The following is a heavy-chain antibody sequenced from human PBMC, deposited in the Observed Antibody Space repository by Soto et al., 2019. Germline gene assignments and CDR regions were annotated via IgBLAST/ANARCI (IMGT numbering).Heavy chain of an antibody. V-gene: IGHV1-69*01. CDR3: AREKYNWNYGNYYYYGMDV. J-gene: IGHJ6*02. D-gene: IGHD1-7*01. CDR2: IIPIFGTA. Sequence: QVQLVQSGAEVKKPGSSVKVSCKASGGTFSSYAISWVRQAPGQGLEWMGGIIPIFGTANYAQKFQGRVTITADESTSTAYMELSSLRSEDTAVYYGAREKYNWNYGNYYYYGMDVWGQGTTVTVSS. CDR1: GGTFSSYA.